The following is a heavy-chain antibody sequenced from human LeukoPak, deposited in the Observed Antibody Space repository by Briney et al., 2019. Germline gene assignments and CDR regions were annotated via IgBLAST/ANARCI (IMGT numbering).Heavy chain of an antibody. CDR2: IRSKAYGGAT. Sequence: GGSLRLSCTASGFPFGDYAMSWVRQAPGKGLEWVGFIRSKAYGGATEYAASVKGRFTISRDDSKSIGYLEMNSLKTEDTALYYCTRSLKGTSWYRFDYWGQGTLVTVSS. CDR1: GFPFGDYA. V-gene: IGHV3-49*04. D-gene: IGHD2-2*02. CDR3: TRSLKGTSWYRFDY. J-gene: IGHJ4*02.